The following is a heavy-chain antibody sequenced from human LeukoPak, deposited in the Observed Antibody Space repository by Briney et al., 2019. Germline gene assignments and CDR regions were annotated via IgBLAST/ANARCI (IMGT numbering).Heavy chain of an antibody. CDR2: IYYSGST. V-gene: IGHV4-59*01. J-gene: IGHJ4*02. CDR3: ARGLLYGVEMATIAFDY. CDR1: GFTFDDYA. D-gene: IGHD5-24*01. Sequence: LRLSCAASGFTFDDYAMHWVRQPPGKGLEWIGYIYYSGSTNYNPSLKSRVTISVDTSKEHFSLNLRSVTAADTAVYYCARGLLYGVEMATIAFDYWGQGTLVTVSS.